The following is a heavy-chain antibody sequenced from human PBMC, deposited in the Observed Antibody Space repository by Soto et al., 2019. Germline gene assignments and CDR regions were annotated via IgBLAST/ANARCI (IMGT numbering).Heavy chain of an antibody. CDR2: ISETGDSL. D-gene: IGHD3-10*01. Sequence: GGSLRLSCAASQFTFSSFAMTWVRQAPGKGLEWVSFISETGDSLSYAESVKGRFTISRDNSNNRLYLQMSSLRPEDTAVYYCVKGGWLDYWGQGALVTVSS. CDR1: QFTFSSFA. V-gene: IGHV3-23*01. J-gene: IGHJ4*02. CDR3: VKGGWLDY.